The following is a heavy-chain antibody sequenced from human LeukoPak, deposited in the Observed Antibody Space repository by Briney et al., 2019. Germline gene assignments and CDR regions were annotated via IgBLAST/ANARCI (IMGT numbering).Heavy chain of an antibody. Sequence: SETLSLTCTVSGGSISSYYWSWIRQPAGKGLEWIGRIYTSGSTNYNPSLKSRVTMSVDTSKNQFSLKLSSVTAADTAVYYCARDSPGAGYSGYDSFFWFDPWGQGTLVTVPS. CDR3: ARDSPGAGYSGYDSFFWFDP. CDR1: GGSISSYY. CDR2: IYTSGST. V-gene: IGHV4-4*07. J-gene: IGHJ5*02. D-gene: IGHD5-12*01.